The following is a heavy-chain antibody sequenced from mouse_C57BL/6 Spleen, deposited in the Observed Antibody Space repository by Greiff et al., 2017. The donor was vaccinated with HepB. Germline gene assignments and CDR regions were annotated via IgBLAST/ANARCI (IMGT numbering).Heavy chain of an antibody. CDR2: INPSSGYT. D-gene: IGHD2-2*01. CDR1: GYTFTSYT. V-gene: IGHV1-4*01. J-gene: IGHJ1*03. Sequence: VQLQQSGAELVRPGASVKMSCKASGYTFTSYTMHWVKQRPGQGLEWIGNINPSSGYTKYNQKFKDKATLTADKSSSTAYMQLNSLTSKDSAVDYGARGGDGYDRYFDVWGKGTTVTVSS. CDR3: ARGGDGYDRYFDV.